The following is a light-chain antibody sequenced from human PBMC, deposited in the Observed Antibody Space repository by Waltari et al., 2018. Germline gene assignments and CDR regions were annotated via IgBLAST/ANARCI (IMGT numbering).Light chain of an antibody. CDR3: QQYYDTPLS. V-gene: IGKV1-9*01. J-gene: IGKJ4*01. Sequence: DIQLTQSPSFLSASVGVRVTITCRASQGISSYLPCYQQKPGKAPKLLIYAASTLQSGVPSRFSGSGSGTEFTLTISSLQAEDVAVYYCQQYYDTPLSFGGGTKVEIK. CDR2: AAS. CDR1: QGISSY.